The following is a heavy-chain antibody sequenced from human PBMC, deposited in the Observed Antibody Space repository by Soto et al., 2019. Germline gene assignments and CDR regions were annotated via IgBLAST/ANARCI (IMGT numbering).Heavy chain of an antibody. V-gene: IGHV3-23*01. D-gene: IGHD1-7*01. CDR3: AKGLTGTTSHFDY. J-gene: IGHJ4*02. Sequence: EVQLLESGGGLVQPGGSLRLSCAASGFTFGSFAMNWVRQAPGKGLEWVSTISGGGGNTYYADSVKGRFTISRDNSKNTLYLQMNSLRAEETAVYYCAKGLTGTTSHFDYWGQGTLGTVSS. CDR1: GFTFGSFA. CDR2: ISGGGGNT.